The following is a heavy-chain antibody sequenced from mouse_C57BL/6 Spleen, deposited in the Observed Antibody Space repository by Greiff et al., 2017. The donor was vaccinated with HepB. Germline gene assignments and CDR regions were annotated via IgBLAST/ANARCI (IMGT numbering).Heavy chain of an antibody. CDR1: GFNIKDYY. J-gene: IGHJ3*01. D-gene: IGHD1-1*01. V-gene: IGHV14-1*01. Sequence: VQLQQSGAELVRPGASVKLSCTASGFNIKDYYMHWVKQRPEQGLEWIGRFDPEDGDTEYAPKFQGKATMTADTSSNTAYLQLSSLTSEDTAVYYCTLSSSSSWFAYWGQGTLVTVSA. CDR2: FDPEDGDT. CDR3: TLSSSSSWFAY.